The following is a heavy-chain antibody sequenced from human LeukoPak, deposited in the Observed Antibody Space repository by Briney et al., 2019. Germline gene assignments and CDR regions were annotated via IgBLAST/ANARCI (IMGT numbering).Heavy chain of an antibody. CDR2: INHSGST. CDR1: GGSFNGYY. J-gene: IGHJ5*02. CDR3: ARAYGDYEP. V-gene: IGHV4-34*01. Sequence: SETLSLTCAVYGGSFNGYYWSWIRQPPGKGLEWIGEINHSGSTNYSPSLKSRVTLSVDTSKNQFSLKLSSVTAADTAVYYCARAYGDYEPWGQGTLVTVSS. D-gene: IGHD4-17*01.